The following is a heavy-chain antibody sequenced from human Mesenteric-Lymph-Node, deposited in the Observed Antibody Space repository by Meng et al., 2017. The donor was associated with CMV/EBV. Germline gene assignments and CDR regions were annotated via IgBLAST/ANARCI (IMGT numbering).Heavy chain of an antibody. CDR2: IYPGDSDT. V-gene: IGHV5-51*01. Sequence: GGSLRLSCKGSGYSFTSYWIGWVRQMPGKGLEWMGIIYPGDSDTRYSPSFQGQVTISADKSISTAYLQWSSLKASDTAMYYCARLMMATGAKLATDWGQGTLVTVSS. J-gene: IGHJ4*02. CDR1: GYSFTSYW. CDR3: ARLMMATGAKLATD. D-gene: IGHD5-24*01.